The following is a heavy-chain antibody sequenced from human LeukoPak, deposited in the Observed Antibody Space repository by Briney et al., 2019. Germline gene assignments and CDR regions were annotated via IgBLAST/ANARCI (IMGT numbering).Heavy chain of an antibody. J-gene: IGHJ4*02. CDR3: ASISTAKNY. CDR1: GGSFSGYY. D-gene: IGHD5-18*01. V-gene: IGHV4-34*01. Sequence: SSETLSLTCAVYGGSFSGYYWSWIRQPPGKGLEWIGEINHSGSTNYNPSLKSRVTISVDTSKNQFSLKLSSVTAADTAVYYCASISTAKNYWGQGTLVTVSS. CDR2: INHSGST.